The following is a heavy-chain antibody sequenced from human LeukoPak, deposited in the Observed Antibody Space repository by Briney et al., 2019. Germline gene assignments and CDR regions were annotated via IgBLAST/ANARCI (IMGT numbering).Heavy chain of an antibody. J-gene: IGHJ6*02. D-gene: IGHD6-19*01. CDR2: ISGSGGST. Sequence: PGGSLRLSCAASGFTFSSYAMSWVRQAPVKGLGWVSAISGSGGSTYYADSVKGRFTISRDNSKNTLYLQMNSLRAEDTAVYYCAKDQLKGYSSGWYALPGMDVWGQGTTVTVSS. CDR1: GFTFSSYA. V-gene: IGHV3-23*01. CDR3: AKDQLKGYSSGWYALPGMDV.